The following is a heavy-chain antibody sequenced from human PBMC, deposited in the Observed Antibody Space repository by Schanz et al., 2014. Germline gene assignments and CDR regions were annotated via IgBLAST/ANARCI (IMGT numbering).Heavy chain of an antibody. CDR3: TRGGYSYALSAFDI. D-gene: IGHD5-18*01. J-gene: IGHJ3*02. Sequence: QAQLMQSGPELKRPGASVKVSCTASGYTLKNYGISWVRQAPGLGLEWMGWITAYNGDTNYALKLQGRVTMTTDTSTGTAYMELRSLRSDDTALYYCTRGGYSYALSAFDIWGQGTMVTVSS. CDR1: GYTLKNYG. CDR2: ITAYNGDT. V-gene: IGHV1-18*01.